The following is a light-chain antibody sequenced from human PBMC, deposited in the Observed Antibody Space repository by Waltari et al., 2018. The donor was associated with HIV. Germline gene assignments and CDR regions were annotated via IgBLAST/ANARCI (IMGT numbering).Light chain of an antibody. CDR3: AAWDDILSGWV. J-gene: IGLJ3*02. CDR2: RDN. CDR1: SANIGNT. Sequence: QSVLTQPPSASGTPGQRVTIPCSGSSANIGNTVSWYQQLPGTAPKVLIYRDNQRPSGVPDRFSGSRSGTSASLDVSGLRSEDEATYFCAAWDDILSGWVFGGGTKLTVL. V-gene: IGLV1-47*01.